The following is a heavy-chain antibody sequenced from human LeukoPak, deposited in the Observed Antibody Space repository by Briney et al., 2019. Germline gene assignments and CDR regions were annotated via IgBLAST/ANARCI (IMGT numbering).Heavy chain of an antibody. V-gene: IGHV4-38-2*02. Sequence: PSQTLSLTCTVSRYSISSGYYWGWIRQPPGQGLEWIGSIYRSGSTYYNSSLKSRVTISVDTSKNQFSLKMISVTAADTAVYYCARHADYYESTSYFWDYWGQGTLVTVSS. CDR1: RYSISSGYY. J-gene: IGHJ4*02. CDR3: ARHADYYESTSYFWDY. D-gene: IGHD3-22*01. CDR2: IYRSGST.